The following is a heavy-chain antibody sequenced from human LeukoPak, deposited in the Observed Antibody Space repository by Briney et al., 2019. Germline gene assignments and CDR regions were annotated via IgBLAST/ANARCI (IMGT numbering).Heavy chain of an antibody. D-gene: IGHD3-22*01. Sequence: ASVKVSCKASGYTFTGYYMHWVRQAPGQGLEWMGWINPNSGGTNYAQKLQGRVTMTTDTSTSTAYMELRSLRSDDTAVYYCARVPLPRITMIVVVSPPDYWGQGTLVTVSS. CDR3: ARVPLPRITMIVVVSPPDY. J-gene: IGHJ4*02. CDR2: INPNSGGT. V-gene: IGHV1-2*02. CDR1: GYTFTGYY.